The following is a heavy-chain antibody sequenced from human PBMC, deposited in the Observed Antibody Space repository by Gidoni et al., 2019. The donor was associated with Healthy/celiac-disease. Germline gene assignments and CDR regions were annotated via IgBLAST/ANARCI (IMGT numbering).Heavy chain of an antibody. D-gene: IGHD5-18*01. CDR3: ARSAMAYYYYGMDV. V-gene: IGHV4-34*01. J-gene: IGHJ6*02. CDR1: GGSFSVYY. Sequence: QVQLQQWGAGLLKPSETLSLTCAVYGGSFSVYYWSWIRQPPGKRLEWIGAITHSGSTNYNPSLKSRVTISVDTSKNQFSLKLSSVTAADTAVYYCARSAMAYYYYGMDVWGQGTTVTVSS. CDR2: ITHSGST.